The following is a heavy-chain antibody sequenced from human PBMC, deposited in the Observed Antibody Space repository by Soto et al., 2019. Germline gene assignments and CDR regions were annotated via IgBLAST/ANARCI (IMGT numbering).Heavy chain of an antibody. J-gene: IGHJ5*02. V-gene: IGHV1-18*01. D-gene: IGHD1-26*01. CDR3: ARVPGIVGATKHWFDP. CDR1: GYTFTSYG. Sequence: GASVKVSCKASGYTFTSYGISWVRQAPGQGLEWMGWISAYNGNTNYAQKLQGRVTMTTDTSTSTAYMELRSLRSDDTAVYYCARVPGIVGATKHWFDPWGQGTLVTVSS. CDR2: ISAYNGNT.